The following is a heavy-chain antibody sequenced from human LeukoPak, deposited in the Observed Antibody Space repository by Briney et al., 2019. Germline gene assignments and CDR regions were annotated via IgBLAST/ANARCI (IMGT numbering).Heavy chain of an antibody. V-gene: IGHV4-38-2*01. CDR2: IYHSGST. CDR1: GYSISSGYY. J-gene: IGHJ4*02. Sequence: SETLSLTRAVSGYSISSGYYWGWIRQPPGKGLELIGSIYHSGSTYYNPALKRRVTISVATSKNQFSLKLSSVTAADTAVYYCARGPLRYYFDYWGQGTLVTVSS. CDR3: ARGPLRYYFDY.